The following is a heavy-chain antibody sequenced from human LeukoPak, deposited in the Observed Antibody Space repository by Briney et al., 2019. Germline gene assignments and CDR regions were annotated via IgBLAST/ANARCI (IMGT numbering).Heavy chain of an antibody. D-gene: IGHD4-23*01. CDR1: GGSLCRRMEY. Sequence: PSETLSLTCTVSGGSLCRRMEYWGWIRQPPGGGLGWIGNLDSSGSSYYNPSLKSRVTISVGTSKNQFSLNLRSVTAADTAIYFCSRSHDYGGLYFYYYMDVWGKGTTVTVSS. CDR2: LDSSGSS. V-gene: IGHV4-39*01. J-gene: IGHJ6*03. CDR3: SRSHDYGGLYFYYYMDV.